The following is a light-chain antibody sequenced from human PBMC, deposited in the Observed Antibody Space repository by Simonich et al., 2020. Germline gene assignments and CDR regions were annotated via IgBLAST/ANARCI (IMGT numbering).Light chain of an antibody. CDR1: QSVSSN. Sequence: EIVMTQSPATLSVSPGERATLSCRASQSVSSNLAWYQQKPGQAPGLLNYGASTRATGIPARFSGSWSGTEFTLTISSLQSEDFAVYYCQQYNNWPRTFGQGTKVEIK. V-gene: IGKV3-15*01. J-gene: IGKJ1*01. CDR2: GAS. CDR3: QQYNNWPRT.